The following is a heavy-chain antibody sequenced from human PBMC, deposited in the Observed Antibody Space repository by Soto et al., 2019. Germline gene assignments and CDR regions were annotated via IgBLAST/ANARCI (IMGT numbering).Heavy chain of an antibody. Sequence: HVQLVQSGAEVEKPGASLKVSCKASGYTFISYGVSWVRQAPGQGLEWLGWISPYNGNTNYAQKFQGRITMTTDTYTSTVYMNLRSLRTDDTAVYYCARDQTKWLTDAFDIWGQGTMVVVSS. CDR1: GYTFISYG. CDR2: ISPYNGNT. V-gene: IGHV1-18*01. CDR3: ARDQTKWLTDAFDI. J-gene: IGHJ3*02. D-gene: IGHD5-12*01.